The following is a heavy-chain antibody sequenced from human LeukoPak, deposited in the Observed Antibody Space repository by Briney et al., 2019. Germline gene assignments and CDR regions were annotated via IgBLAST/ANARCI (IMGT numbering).Heavy chain of an antibody. CDR1: GGSISSGSYY. V-gene: IGHV4-61*02. J-gene: IGHJ4*02. Sequence: SQTLSLTCTVSGGSISSGSYYWSWIRQPAGKGLEWIGRIYTSGSTNYNPSLKSRVTISVDTAKTQSSLKLSSVTAADTAVYYCAGEGGYGDPIDYWGQGTLVTVSS. CDR3: AGEGGYGDPIDY. D-gene: IGHD4-17*01. CDR2: IYTSGST.